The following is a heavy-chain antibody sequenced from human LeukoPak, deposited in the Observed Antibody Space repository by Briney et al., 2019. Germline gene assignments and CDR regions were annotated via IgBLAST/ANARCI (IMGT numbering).Heavy chain of an antibody. CDR1: GYSFISYW. CDR3: ARQIAAAGQAQFDY. CDR2: IYPGDSDT. Sequence: GESLKIFCWGSGYSFISYWNGWVRQMPGEGLEWMGIIYPGDSDTRYNPSFQGQFTISADKSISTAYLQWSSLKAADTAMYYCARQIAAAGQAQFDYWGQGTLVTVSS. D-gene: IGHD6-13*01. V-gene: IGHV5-51*01. J-gene: IGHJ4*02.